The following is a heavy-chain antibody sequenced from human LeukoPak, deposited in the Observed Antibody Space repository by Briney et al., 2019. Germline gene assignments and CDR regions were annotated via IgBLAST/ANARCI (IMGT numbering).Heavy chain of an antibody. V-gene: IGHV1-8*01. J-gene: IGHJ4*02. Sequence: ASVKVSCKASGYTFTSYDINWVRQAPGQGLEWMGWMNPNSGNTGYAQKFQGRVTMTRNTSISTAYMELSRLRSDDTAVYYCARDAELGRGGFDYWGQGTLVTVSS. CDR3: ARDAELGRGGFDY. D-gene: IGHD7-27*01. CDR1: GYTFTSYD. CDR2: MNPNSGNT.